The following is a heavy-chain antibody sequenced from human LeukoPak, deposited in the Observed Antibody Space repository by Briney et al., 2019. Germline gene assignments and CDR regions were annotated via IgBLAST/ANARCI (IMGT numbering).Heavy chain of an antibody. CDR2: IKSDGST. Sequence: GGSLRLSCAASGFTFSSFWMHWVRQAPGKGLVWVSRIKSDGSTNYADSVKGRFTISRDNAKNTVSLQMNSLRVEDTGVYYCARAPSEIGGYYPKYFRHWGQGTLVTVSS. CDR3: ARAPSEIGGYYPKYFRH. J-gene: IGHJ1*01. CDR1: GFTFSSFW. V-gene: IGHV3-74*01. D-gene: IGHD3-22*01.